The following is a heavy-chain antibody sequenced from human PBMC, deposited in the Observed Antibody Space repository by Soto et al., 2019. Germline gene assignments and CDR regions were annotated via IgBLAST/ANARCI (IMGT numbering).Heavy chain of an antibody. Sequence: EVQLVESGGGLVQPGGSLRLSCAASGFTFSTYSMSWVRQAPGKGLEWVSYISSTSNTIYYADSVKGRFTISRDNAKNQLNLHKNSLRAEETAVYYGARDRGCSGGICYRDLGYWGQGTLVTVSS. CDR1: GFTFSTYS. V-gene: IGHV3-48*01. CDR3: ARDRGCSGGICYRDLGY. J-gene: IGHJ4*02. D-gene: IGHD2-15*01. CDR2: ISSTSNTI.